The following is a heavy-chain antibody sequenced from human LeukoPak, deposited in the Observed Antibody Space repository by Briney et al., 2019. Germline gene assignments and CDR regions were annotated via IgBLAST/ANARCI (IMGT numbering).Heavy chain of an antibody. J-gene: IGHJ4*02. CDR1: GFTFSSYG. D-gene: IGHD3-16*01. CDR2: ISYDGSNK. Sequence: PGRSLRLSCAASGFTFSSYGMHWVRQAPGKGLEWVAVISYDGSNKYYADSVKGRFTISRDNSKNTLYLQMNSLRAEDTAVYYCAKEAYVYVWGTTSYYFDYWGQGTLVTVSS. V-gene: IGHV3-30*18. CDR3: AKEAYVYVWGTTSYYFDY.